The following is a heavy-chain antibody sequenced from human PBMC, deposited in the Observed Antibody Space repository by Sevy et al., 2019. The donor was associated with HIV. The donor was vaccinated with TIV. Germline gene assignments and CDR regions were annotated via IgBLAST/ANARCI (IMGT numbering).Heavy chain of an antibody. V-gene: IGHV3-30*03. CDR1: GFTFRNFG. CDR2: VSYDGSSK. Sequence: GGSLRLSCVGSGFTFRNFGVHWLRQAPGKGLEWLSVVSYDGSSKYYVDSVKGRFIVSSDNSKNTLYLQMIRLRTEDTAVYYCARVGSGDYYYYGVDAWGQGTTVTVS. CDR3: ARVGSGDYYYYGVDA. J-gene: IGHJ6*02. D-gene: IGHD3-10*01.